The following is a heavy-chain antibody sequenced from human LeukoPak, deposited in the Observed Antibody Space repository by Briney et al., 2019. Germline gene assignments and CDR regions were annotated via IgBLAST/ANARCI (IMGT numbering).Heavy chain of an antibody. J-gene: IGHJ6*02. CDR2: IYPGDSDT. Sequence: GESLKISCKGSGYSFTSYWIGWVRQMPGKGLEWMGIIYPGDSDTRYSPSFQGQATISADKSISTAYLQWSSLKASDTAMYYCARAYSYGYYYYYYGMDVWGQGTTVTVSS. CDR1: GYSFTSYW. CDR3: ARAYSYGYYYYYYGMDV. V-gene: IGHV5-51*01. D-gene: IGHD5-18*01.